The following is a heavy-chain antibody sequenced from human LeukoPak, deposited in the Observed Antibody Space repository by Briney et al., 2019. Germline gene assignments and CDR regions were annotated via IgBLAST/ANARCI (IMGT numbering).Heavy chain of an antibody. CDR3: AKGVVVYYGVNSNFDS. CDR1: GFTFSNYW. Sequence: PGGSLRLSCAASGFTFSNYWMHWVRHPPGKGLLWVSRINTDGSITHYADSVKGRFTISRDNSKNTLYLQMNSLKAEDTAVYYCAKGVVVYYGVNSNFDSWGQGTLVPSPQ. J-gene: IGHJ4*02. D-gene: IGHD4-23*01. V-gene: IGHV3-74*01. CDR2: INTDGSIT.